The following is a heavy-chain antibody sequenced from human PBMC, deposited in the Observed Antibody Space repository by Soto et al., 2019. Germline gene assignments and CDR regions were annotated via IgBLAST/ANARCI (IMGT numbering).Heavy chain of an antibody. CDR1: GYTFTSYG. D-gene: IGHD5-18*01. Sequence: ASVKVSCKASGYTFTSYGISWVRQAPGQGLEWMGWISAYNGNTNYAQKLQGRVTMTTDTSASTAYMELRSLRSDDTAVYYCARDRAHSYGYAEIDYWGQGTLVTVSS. J-gene: IGHJ4*02. CDR2: ISAYNGNT. V-gene: IGHV1-18*01. CDR3: ARDRAHSYGYAEIDY.